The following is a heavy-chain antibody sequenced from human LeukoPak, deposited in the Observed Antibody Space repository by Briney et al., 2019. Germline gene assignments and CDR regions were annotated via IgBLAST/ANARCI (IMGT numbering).Heavy chain of an antibody. Sequence: ASVKVSCKASGYTFTSYDINWVRQATGQGLEWMGWMNPNSGNTGYAQKFQGRVTMTRNTSISTAYMELSSLRSEDTAVYYCARALNWNDGGAFDIWGQGTMVTVSS. V-gene: IGHV1-8*01. CDR2: MNPNSGNT. J-gene: IGHJ3*02. D-gene: IGHD1-1*01. CDR1: GYTFTSYD. CDR3: ARALNWNDGGAFDI.